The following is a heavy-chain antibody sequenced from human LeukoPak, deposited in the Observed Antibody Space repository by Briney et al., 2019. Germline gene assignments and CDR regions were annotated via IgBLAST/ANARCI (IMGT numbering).Heavy chain of an antibody. CDR1: GFIFNTNG. V-gene: IGHV3-23*01. D-gene: IGHD1-1*01. CDR2: IAGGDEST. J-gene: IGHJ4*02. Sequence: PGGSLRLSCAISGFIFNTNGMNWVRQSPGKGLEWLATIAGGDESTYYADSVKGRFAISKDNPKNTVFLHMNSLRVEDTAVYYCARGAYWSLDYWGQGTPVTVSS. CDR3: ARGAYWSLDY.